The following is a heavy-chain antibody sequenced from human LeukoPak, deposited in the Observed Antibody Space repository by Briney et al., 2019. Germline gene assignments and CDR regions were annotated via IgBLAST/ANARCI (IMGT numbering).Heavy chain of an antibody. CDR1: GGSVSSGSYY. J-gene: IGHJ6*02. CDR2: IYYSGST. V-gene: IGHV4-61*01. CDR3: ARVTTPAYGMDV. D-gene: IGHD5-18*01. Sequence: PSETLPLTCTVSGGSVSSGSYYWSWIRQPPGKGLEWIGYIYYSGSTNYNPSLKSRVTISVDTSKNQFSLKLSSVTAADTAVYYCARVTTPAYGMDVWGQGTTVTVSS.